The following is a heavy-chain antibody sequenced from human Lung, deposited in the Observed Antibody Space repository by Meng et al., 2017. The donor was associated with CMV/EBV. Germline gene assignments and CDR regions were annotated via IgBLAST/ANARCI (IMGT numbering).Heavy chain of an antibody. CDR1: GFTFSNYA. CDR2: TSYDGTDK. V-gene: IGHV3-30-3*01. CDR3: ARQDGLKMGGPFCDY. J-gene: IGHJ4*02. Sequence: GESLKNSCAASGFTFSNYAMHWVRQAPGRGLEWVAVTSYDGTDKYYADSVKGRFTISRDNSKNTLILEMNRLKIEDTAVFYCARQDGLKMGGPFCDYWGQGALVTVSS. D-gene: IGHD3-16*01.